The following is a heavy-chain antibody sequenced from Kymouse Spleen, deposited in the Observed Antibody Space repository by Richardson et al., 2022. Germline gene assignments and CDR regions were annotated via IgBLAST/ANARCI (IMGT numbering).Heavy chain of an antibody. J-gene: IGHJ4*02. D-gene: IGHD3-9*01. Sequence: QVQLQQWGAGLLKPSETLSLTCAVYGGSFSGYYWSWIRQPPGKGLEWIGEINHSGSTNYNPSLKSRVTISVDTSKNQFSLKLSSVTAADTAVYYCARGPLYYDILTGYYPFDYWGQGTLVTVSS. CDR2: INHSGST. V-gene: IGHV4-34*01. CDR3: ARGPLYYDILTGYYPFDY. CDR1: GGSFSGYY.